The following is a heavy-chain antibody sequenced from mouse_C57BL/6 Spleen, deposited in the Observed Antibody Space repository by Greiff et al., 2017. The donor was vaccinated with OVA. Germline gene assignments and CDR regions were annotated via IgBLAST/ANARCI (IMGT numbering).Heavy chain of an antibody. D-gene: IGHD1-1*01. V-gene: IGHV2-2*01. Sequence: VQVVESGPGLVQPSQSLSITCTVSGFSFTSYGVHWVRQSPGKGLEWLGVIWSGGSTDYNAAFISRLSISKDNSKSQVFFKMNSLQADDTAIYYCARAVVEDWYFDGWGTGTTVTVSS. J-gene: IGHJ1*03. CDR3: ARAVVEDWYFDG. CDR1: GFSFTSYG. CDR2: IWSGGST.